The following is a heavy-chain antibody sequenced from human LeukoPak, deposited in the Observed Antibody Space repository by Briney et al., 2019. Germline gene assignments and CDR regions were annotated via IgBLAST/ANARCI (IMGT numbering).Heavy chain of an antibody. CDR1: GASIINYY. CDR2: IFYTGST. J-gene: IGHJ4*02. CDR3: ARHPSSRPYFDY. Sequence: SETLSLTCTVSGASIINYYWSWIRQPPGEGLEWIGYIFYTGSTNYNPSLKSRVTISVDTSKNQFSLKLSSVTAADTAMYYCARHPSSRPYFDYWAQGALVTVSS. V-gene: IGHV4-59*08. D-gene: IGHD2-2*01.